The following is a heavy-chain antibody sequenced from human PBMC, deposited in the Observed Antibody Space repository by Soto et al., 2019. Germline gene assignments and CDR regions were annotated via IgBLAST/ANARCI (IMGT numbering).Heavy chain of an antibody. Sequence: QVYLVESGGGLVQPGGSLRLSCVTSGFTFGDFDMSWMRQAPGKGLEWVSHINSRSTYTNYADSVKGRFTVSRDNAKNSLSLQMNSLRVEDTAVYYCARDLEGYYADFWGQGTLVTVSP. CDR1: GFTFGDFD. CDR3: ARDLEGYYADF. D-gene: IGHD3-22*01. J-gene: IGHJ4*02. V-gene: IGHV3-11*06. CDR2: INSRSTYT.